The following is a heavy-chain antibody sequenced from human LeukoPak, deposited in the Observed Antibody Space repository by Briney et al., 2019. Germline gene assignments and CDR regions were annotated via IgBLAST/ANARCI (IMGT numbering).Heavy chain of an antibody. V-gene: IGHV4-59*08. Sequence: PSETLSLTCTVSGGSISSYYWSWIRQPPGKGLEWIGYINYSGSTNYNPSLKSRVTISVDTSKNQFSLKLSSVTAADTAVYYCARHASGGLWFGESKFDYWGQGTLVTVSS. CDR1: GGSISSYY. CDR2: INYSGST. CDR3: ARHASGGLWFGESKFDY. J-gene: IGHJ4*02. D-gene: IGHD3-10*01.